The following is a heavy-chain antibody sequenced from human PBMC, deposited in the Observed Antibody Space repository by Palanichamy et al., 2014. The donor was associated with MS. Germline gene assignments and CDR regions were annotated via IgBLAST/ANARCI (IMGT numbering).Heavy chain of an antibody. CDR3: ARVDSGYDPNFDY. D-gene: IGHD5-12*01. V-gene: IGHV1-2*02. CDR1: GYTFTGYY. CDR2: INPNSGGT. Sequence: VQLGGSLGREVRSLGPSVKVSCKASGYTFTGYYMHWVRQAPGQGLEWMGWINPNSGGTNYAQKFQGRVTMTRDTSISTAYMELSRLRSDDTAVYYCARVDSGYDPNFDYWGQGTLVTVSS. J-gene: IGHJ4*02.